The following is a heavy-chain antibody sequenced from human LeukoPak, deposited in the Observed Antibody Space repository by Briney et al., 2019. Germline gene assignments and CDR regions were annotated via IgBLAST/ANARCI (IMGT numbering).Heavy chain of an antibody. CDR1: GFTFSDYY. CDR2: ISSRTSDT. V-gene: IGHV3-11*06. CDR3: TGVDSSGAMDC. J-gene: IGHJ4*02. Sequence: PGGSLRHSCAAPGFTFSDYYMSWIRPAPGKGREWVSYISSRTSDTNNVDSVKDRSTIPRDNATNSLYLQINSLRAGATAVYTCTGVDSSGAMDCWGQGTLVTVSS. D-gene: IGHD3/OR15-3a*01.